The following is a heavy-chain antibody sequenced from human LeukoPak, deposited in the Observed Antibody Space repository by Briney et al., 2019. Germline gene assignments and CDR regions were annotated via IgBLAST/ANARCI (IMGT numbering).Heavy chain of an antibody. CDR3: ASLGGTYDY. J-gene: IGHJ4*02. CDR2: IYYTGII. V-gene: IGHV4-59*08. CDR1: VGSINNYY. Sequence: SETLSLTCTVSVGSINNYYWSWTRQPPGKGLEWIGYIYYTGIINYSPSLKSRVTISLDTSKNQVSLKLSSVTAADTAVYYCASLGGTYDYWGQGTLVTVSS. D-gene: IGHD1-26*01.